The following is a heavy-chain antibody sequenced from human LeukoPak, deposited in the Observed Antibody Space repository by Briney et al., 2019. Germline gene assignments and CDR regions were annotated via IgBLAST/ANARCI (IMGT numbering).Heavy chain of an antibody. CDR3: VRVREMASS. D-gene: IGHD5-24*01. Sequence: PGGSLRLSCAVSGFPFSRNSMSWVRKAPGKGLEWISAISSGGVDTFYADSVQGRFIVSRDISKNTLYLQMDSLRADDTAVYYCVRVREMASSWGQGTLVTVSS. CDR1: GFPFSRNS. J-gene: IGHJ4*02. V-gene: IGHV3-23*01. CDR2: ISSGGVDT.